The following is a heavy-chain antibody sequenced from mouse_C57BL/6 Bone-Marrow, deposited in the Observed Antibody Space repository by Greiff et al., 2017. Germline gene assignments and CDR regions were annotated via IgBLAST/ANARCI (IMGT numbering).Heavy chain of an antibody. CDR2: IDPSDSYT. D-gene: IGHD1-1*02. Sequence: QVQLQQPGAELVKPGASVKLSCKASGYTFTSYWMQWVKQRPGQGLEWIGEIDPSDSYTNYTQKFKGKATLTVDTSSSTAYMQLSSLTSEDSAVYYCAREGGLHYYAMDYWGQGTSVTVSS. J-gene: IGHJ4*01. CDR1: GYTFTSYW. CDR3: AREGGLHYYAMDY. V-gene: IGHV1-50*01.